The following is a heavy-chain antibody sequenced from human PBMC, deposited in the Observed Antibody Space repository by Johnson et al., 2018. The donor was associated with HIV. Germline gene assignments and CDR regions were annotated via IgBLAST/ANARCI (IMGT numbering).Heavy chain of an antibody. CDR3: AKGEVGATEVDAFDI. CDR1: GFTFSSYG. D-gene: IGHD1-26*01. J-gene: IGHJ3*02. V-gene: IGHV3-30*02. Sequence: QVQLVESGGGVVQPGGSLRLSCAASGFTFSSYGMHWVRQAPGKGLEWVAFIRYDGSNKYYADSVKGRFTISRDNSKNTLYLQMNSLRAEDTAVYYCAKGEVGATEVDAFDIWGQGTRVTVSS. CDR2: IRYDGSNK.